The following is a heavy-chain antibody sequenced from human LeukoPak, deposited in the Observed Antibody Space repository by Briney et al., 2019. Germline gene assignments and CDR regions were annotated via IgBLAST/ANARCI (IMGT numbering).Heavy chain of an antibody. CDR3: LRGVDY. J-gene: IGHJ4*02. CDR2: IYYTGTT. V-gene: IGHV4-38-2*02. Sequence: SETLSLTCTVSGYSISNGFHWGWIRQPPGKGLEWIGNIYYTGTTSYNPSLKPRVTISVDMSKNHFSLNLDSMTAADTAVYYCLRGVDYWGQGSLVTVSS. CDR1: GYSISNGFH.